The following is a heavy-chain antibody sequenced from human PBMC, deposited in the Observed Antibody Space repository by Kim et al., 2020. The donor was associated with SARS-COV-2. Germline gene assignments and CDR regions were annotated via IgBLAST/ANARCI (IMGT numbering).Heavy chain of an antibody. J-gene: IGHJ2*01. Sequence: GGSLRLSCAASGFTFSSYWMSWVRQAPGKGLEWVANIKQDGSEKYYVDSVKGRFTISRDNAKNSLYLQMNSLRAEDTAVYYCARVPYYYDSSGYYYSPTWGRWYFDLWGRGTLVTVSS. V-gene: IGHV3-7*01. CDR3: ARVPYYYDSSGYYYSPTWGRWYFDL. CDR2: IKQDGSEK. CDR1: GFTFSSYW. D-gene: IGHD3-22*01.